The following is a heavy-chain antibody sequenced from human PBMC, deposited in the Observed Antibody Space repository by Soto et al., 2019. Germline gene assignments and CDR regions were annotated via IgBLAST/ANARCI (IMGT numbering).Heavy chain of an antibody. J-gene: IGHJ4*02. D-gene: IGHD2-15*01. CDR2: ISYDGSKK. CDR3: ADEVGLDY. V-gene: IGHV3-30*18. Sequence: QVQLVESGGGWVKPGRSLKLSGEASGFTFSIYGMHWVRQAPGKGLEWVAVISYDGSKKYYADSVRGRFTISRDNSKNTLYLQMNSLRPEDTAVYYCADEVGLDYWGQGTLVTVSS. CDR1: GFTFSIYG.